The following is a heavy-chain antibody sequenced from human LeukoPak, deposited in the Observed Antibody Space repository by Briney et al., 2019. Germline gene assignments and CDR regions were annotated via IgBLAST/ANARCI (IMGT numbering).Heavy chain of an antibody. Sequence: PSETLSLTCTVSGGSISSSSYYWGWIRQPPGKGLEWIGSIYYSGSTYYNPSLKSRVTISVDTSKNQFSLKLSSVTAADTAVYYCTRDGDCSSTSCFPFDYWGQGTLVTVSS. CDR2: IYYSGST. CDR3: TRDGDCSSTSCFPFDY. J-gene: IGHJ4*02. D-gene: IGHD2-2*01. V-gene: IGHV4-39*07. CDR1: GGSISSSSYY.